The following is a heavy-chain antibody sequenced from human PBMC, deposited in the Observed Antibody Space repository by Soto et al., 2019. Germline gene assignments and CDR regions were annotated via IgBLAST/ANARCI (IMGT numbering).Heavy chain of an antibody. CDR1: GYTFTSYG. CDR2: ISAYNGNT. V-gene: IGHV1-18*01. D-gene: IGHD3-16*02. CDR3: ARTYDYIWGSYHRRFDY. J-gene: IGHJ4*02. Sequence: QVQLVQSGAEVKKPGASVKVSCKASGYTFTSYGISWVRQAPGQGLEWMGWISAYNGNTNYAQKRQGRVTMTTDTSTSTAYMELRSLSSDDTAVYYCARTYDYIWGSYHRRFDYWGQGTLVTVSS.